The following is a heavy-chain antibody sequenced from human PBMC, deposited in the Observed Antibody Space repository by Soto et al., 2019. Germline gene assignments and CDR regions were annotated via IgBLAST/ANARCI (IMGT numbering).Heavy chain of an antibody. CDR1: GYTFTSYG. CDR3: ARGGYFDSSNYLAY. J-gene: IGHJ4*02. D-gene: IGHD3-22*01. Sequence: ASVSVSCKASGYTFTSYGINWVRQPPGRGLEWMGWINPGNVNTKYSQQFHGRVTIDRDTPASTAYMELSSLRSEDTAVYYCARGGYFDSSNYLAYWGLGTLVTVSS. V-gene: IGHV1-3*01. CDR2: INPGNVNT.